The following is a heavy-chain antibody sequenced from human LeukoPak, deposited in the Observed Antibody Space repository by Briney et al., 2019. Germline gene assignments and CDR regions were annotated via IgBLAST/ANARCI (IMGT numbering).Heavy chain of an antibody. J-gene: IGHJ4*02. CDR2: IYSGGST. D-gene: IGHD4-17*01. Sequence: EPGGSLRLSCVASGFIVSSNYMSWVRQAPGKGLEWVSIIYSGGSTNYADSVKGRFTISRDNSKNTLYLQMNSLRAEDTAVYYCASSYGDYSPIDYWGQGTLVTVSS. CDR3: ASSYGDYSPIDY. V-gene: IGHV3-53*01. CDR1: GFIVSSNY.